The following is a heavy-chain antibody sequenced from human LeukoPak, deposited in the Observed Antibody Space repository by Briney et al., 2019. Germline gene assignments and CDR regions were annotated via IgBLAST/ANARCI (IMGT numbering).Heavy chain of an antibody. CDR2: IKKDGSET. V-gene: IGHV3-7*03. CDR3: ARGRYSGTTYYFDY. CDR1: GFTFSDYA. Sequence: GGSLRLSCAASGFTFSDYAMHWVRQAPGKGLEWVANIKKDGSETYYVDSVKGRFTISRDNAKNSLYLQMNSLRAEDTAMYYCARGRYSGTTYYFDYWGQGTLVTVSS. D-gene: IGHD5-12*01. J-gene: IGHJ4*02.